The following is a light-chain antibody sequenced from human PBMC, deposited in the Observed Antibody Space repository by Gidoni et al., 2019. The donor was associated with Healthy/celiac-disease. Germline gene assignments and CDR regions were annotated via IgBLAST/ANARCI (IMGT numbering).Light chain of an antibody. Sequence: QSVLTQPPSASGTPGQRVTISFSGSSTNIGSNTVNWYQQLPGTAPKLLIYSNNQRPSGVLDRFSGSKAGTSASLAISGLQSEDEADYYCAAWDDSLNGYVFGTGTKVTVL. J-gene: IGLJ1*01. V-gene: IGLV1-44*01. CDR2: SNN. CDR3: AAWDDSLNGYV. CDR1: STNIGSNT.